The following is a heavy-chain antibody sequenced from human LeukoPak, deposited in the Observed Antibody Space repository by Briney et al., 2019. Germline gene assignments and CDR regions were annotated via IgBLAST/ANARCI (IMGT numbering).Heavy chain of an antibody. Sequence: PGGSLRLSRKASGFTFSSYHMNWVRQAPGKGLEWVSSISSSSVYTHYADSVKGRITISRDNGKNSLYLQMNSLTAEDTALYYCARDALRDDAFDIWGQGTMVTVSS. CDR3: ARDALRDDAFDI. CDR1: GFTFSSYH. V-gene: IGHV3-21*04. J-gene: IGHJ3*02. CDR2: ISSSSVYT.